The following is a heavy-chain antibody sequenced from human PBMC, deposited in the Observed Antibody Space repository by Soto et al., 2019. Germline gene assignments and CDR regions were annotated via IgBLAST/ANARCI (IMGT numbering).Heavy chain of an antibody. CDR3: ARRVLAGTPYYFDY. V-gene: IGHV3-74*01. J-gene: IGHJ4*02. CDR2: INGEGTST. Sequence: EVQLVESGGDLVQPGGSLKLSCVASGFTFSSYWMHWVRQGPGKGLAWVSRINGEGTSTSYADSVKGRFTIFRDNAKNALYLQMHSLGVEDTGVYYCARRVLAGTPYYFDYWGQGSLVTVSS. D-gene: IGHD3-3*02. CDR1: GFTFSSYW.